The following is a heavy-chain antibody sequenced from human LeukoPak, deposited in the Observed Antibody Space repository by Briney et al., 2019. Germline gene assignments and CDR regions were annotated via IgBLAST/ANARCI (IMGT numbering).Heavy chain of an antibody. D-gene: IGHD6-13*01. J-gene: IGHJ4*02. CDR1: GFTSSTYA. V-gene: IGHV3-30*04. CDR3: PRDLLPAAGEYYFDY. Sequence: PGGSLRLSCAASGFTSSTYAMHWVRQAPGKGLEWVAAISYDGSKKHYADSVKGRFTISRDNSKNTLYLQMNSLRAEDTAVYYCPRDLLPAAGEYYFDYWGQGTLVTVSS. CDR2: ISYDGSKK.